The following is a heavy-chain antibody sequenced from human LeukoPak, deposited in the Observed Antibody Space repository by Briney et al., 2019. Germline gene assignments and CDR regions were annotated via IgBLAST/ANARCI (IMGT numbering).Heavy chain of an antibody. CDR1: GGSISSGGYY. CDR2: IYHSGST. CDR3: ARDRGGSQGNFDY. V-gene: IGHV4-30-2*01. D-gene: IGHD1-26*01. Sequence: PSETLSLTCTVSGGSISSGGYYWSWIRQPPGKGLEWIGYIYHSGSTHYNPSLKSRVTISVDRSKNQFSLKLSSVTAADTAVYYCARDRGGSQGNFDYWGQGTLVTVSS. J-gene: IGHJ4*02.